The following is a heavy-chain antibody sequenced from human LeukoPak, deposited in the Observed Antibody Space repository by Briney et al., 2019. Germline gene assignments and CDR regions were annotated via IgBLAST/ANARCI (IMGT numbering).Heavy chain of an antibody. J-gene: IGHJ4*02. D-gene: IGHD3-10*01. CDR2: ISGSGGST. Sequence: PGGSLRLSCAASGFTFSSSEMNWVRQAPGKGLEWVSAISGSGGSTYYADSVKGRFTISRDNSKNTLYLQMNSLRAEDTAVYYCAKIQITMVRGVKGEEYWGQGTLVTVSS. CDR1: GFTFSSSE. CDR3: AKIQITMVRGVKGEEY. V-gene: IGHV3-23*01.